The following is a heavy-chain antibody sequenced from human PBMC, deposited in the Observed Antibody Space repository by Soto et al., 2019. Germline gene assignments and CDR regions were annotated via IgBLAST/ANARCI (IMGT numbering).Heavy chain of an antibody. Sequence: GGSLRLSCAASGFTSSSYWMSWVRQAPGKGLEWVANIKQDGSEKYYVDSVKGRFTISRDNAKNSLYLQMNSLRAEDTAVYYCARVQAAAGPYFDYWGQGTLVTVSS. CDR3: ARVQAAAGPYFDY. D-gene: IGHD6-13*01. CDR2: IKQDGSEK. V-gene: IGHV3-7*01. CDR1: GFTSSSYW. J-gene: IGHJ4*02.